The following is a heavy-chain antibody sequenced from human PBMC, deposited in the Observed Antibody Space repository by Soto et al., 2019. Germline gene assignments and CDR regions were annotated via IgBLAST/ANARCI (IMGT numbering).Heavy chain of an antibody. CDR3: AKWGLGSGWFDY. Sequence: EVQLLESGGGLVQPGGSLRLSCAASGFTFSSYAMSWVRQAPGKGLEWVSAISGSGGSTYYADSVKGRFAISRDNSKNTLYLQMNSLRAEDTAVYYCAKWGLGSGWFDYWGQGTLVTVSS. CDR1: GFTFSSYA. CDR2: ISGSGGST. V-gene: IGHV3-23*01. D-gene: IGHD6-19*01. J-gene: IGHJ4*02.